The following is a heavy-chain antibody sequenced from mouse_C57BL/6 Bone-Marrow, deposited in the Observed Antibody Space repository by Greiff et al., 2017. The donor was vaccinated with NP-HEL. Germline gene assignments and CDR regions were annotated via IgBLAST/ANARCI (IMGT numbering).Heavy chain of an antibody. CDR2: IDPENGDT. V-gene: IGHV14-4*01. J-gene: IGHJ1*03. Sequence: EVKLMESGAELVRPGASVKLSCTASGFNIKDDYMHWVKQRPEQGLEWIGWIDPENGDTEYASKFQGKATITADTSSNTAYLQLSSLTSEDTAVYYCTMRDYYGSSYNWYFDVWGTGTTVTVSS. CDR1: GFNIKDDY. D-gene: IGHD1-1*01. CDR3: TMRDYYGSSYNWYFDV.